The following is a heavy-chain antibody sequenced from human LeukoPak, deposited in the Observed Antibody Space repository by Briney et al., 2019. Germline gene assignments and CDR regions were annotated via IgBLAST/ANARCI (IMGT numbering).Heavy chain of an antibody. CDR1: GFTFSRYW. CDR3: ATDGTYDSRIDY. J-gene: IGHJ4*02. Sequence: GGALRLSCAASGFTFSRYWMHWVRQAPGKGLAWVSGIYRDGSSTSYADSVKGRFTISRDNAKNTLYVHMNSLRAEDAAVYDCATDGTYDSRIDYWGQGTLVTVSS. D-gene: IGHD3-22*01. CDR2: IYRDGSST. V-gene: IGHV3-74*01.